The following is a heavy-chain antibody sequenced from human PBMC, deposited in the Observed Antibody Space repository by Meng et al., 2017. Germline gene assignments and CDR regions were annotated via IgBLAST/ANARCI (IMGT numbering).Heavy chain of an antibody. V-gene: IGHV3-74*01. CDR1: GFTFNNYW. CDR3: LDEAPRSDY. CDR2: ISGDGSIT. J-gene: IGHJ4*02. D-gene: IGHD1-1*01. Sequence: VQMVESGGGLVQPGGSLRLPCAASGFTFNNYWMHWVRQVPGKGLVWVSRISGDGSITNYADSVKGRFTISRDNAKNTLYLQMNSLRPEDTAVYYCLDEAPRSDYWGQGSLVTVPS.